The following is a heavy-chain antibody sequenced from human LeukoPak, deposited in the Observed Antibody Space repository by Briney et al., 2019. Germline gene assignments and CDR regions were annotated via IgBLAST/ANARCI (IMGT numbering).Heavy chain of an antibody. CDR2: IYPGDSDT. V-gene: IGHV5-51*01. D-gene: IGHD3-16*02. CDR3: ASVRVWVSYRTYFDY. CDR1: GYSFTSYW. J-gene: IGHJ4*02. Sequence: GESLKISCKGSGYSFTSYWIGWVRQMPGKGLEWMGIIYPGDSDTRYSPSFQGQVTISADKSISTAYLQWSSLTASDTAMYYCASVRVWVSYRTYFDYWGEGTLVTDSS.